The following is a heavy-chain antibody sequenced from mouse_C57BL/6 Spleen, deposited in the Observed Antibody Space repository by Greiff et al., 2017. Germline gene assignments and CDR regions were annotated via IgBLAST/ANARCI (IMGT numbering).Heavy chain of an antibody. J-gene: IGHJ3*01. D-gene: IGHD1-1*01. CDR1: GYTFTSYW. CDR2: IDPSDSYT. Sequence: VQLQQPGAELVMPGASVKLSCKASGYTFTSYWMHWVKQRPGQGLEWIGEIDPSDSYTNYNQKFKGKSTLTVDKSSSTAYMQLSSLTSEDSAVYYCARPNLYYGSSGEFAYWGQGTLVTVSA. CDR3: ARPNLYYGSSGEFAY. V-gene: IGHV1-69*01.